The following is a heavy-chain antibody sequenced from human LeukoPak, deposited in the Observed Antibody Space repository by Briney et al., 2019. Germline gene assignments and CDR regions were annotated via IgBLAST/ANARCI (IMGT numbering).Heavy chain of an antibody. V-gene: IGHV4-59*01. Sequence: SETLSLTCTVSGGSISRYYWSWIRQPPARGLEGIGYIYYSGSTNYLPSLKSRVTISVDQSKNQFSLQLSSVTAAATAVYYCARDSGYGYGISDYWGQGILVTVPS. CDR1: GGSISRYY. CDR3: ARDSGYGYGISDY. J-gene: IGHJ4*02. CDR2: IYYSGST. D-gene: IGHD5-18*01.